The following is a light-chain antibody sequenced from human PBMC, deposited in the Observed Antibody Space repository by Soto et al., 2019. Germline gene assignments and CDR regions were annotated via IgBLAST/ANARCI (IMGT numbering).Light chain of an antibody. V-gene: IGLV2-23*01. CDR2: EGS. CDR1: SSDVGSYNL. Sequence: QSVLTEPACVSGSPGQSITISCTGTSSDVGSYNLVSWYQQHPGKAPKLMIYEGSKRPSGVSNRFSGSKSGNTASLTISGLQAEDEADYYCCSYAGSSSYAFGTGTKVTVL. CDR3: CSYAGSSSYA. J-gene: IGLJ1*01.